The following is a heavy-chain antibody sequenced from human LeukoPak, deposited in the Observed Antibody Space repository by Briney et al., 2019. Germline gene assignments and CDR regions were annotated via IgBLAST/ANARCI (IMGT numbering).Heavy chain of an antibody. Sequence: GGSLRLSCVASGFTFSSYAMHWVRQAPGKGLEWVAVISYDGSNKYYADSVKGRFTISRDNSKNTLYLQMNSLRAEDTAVYYCASTNYPIAVAGPSFDYWGQGTLVTVSS. D-gene: IGHD6-19*01. J-gene: IGHJ4*02. CDR1: GFTFSSYA. CDR3: ASTNYPIAVAGPSFDY. V-gene: IGHV3-30-3*01. CDR2: ISYDGSNK.